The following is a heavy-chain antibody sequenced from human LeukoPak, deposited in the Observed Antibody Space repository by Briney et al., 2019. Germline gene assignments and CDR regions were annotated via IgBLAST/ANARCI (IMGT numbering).Heavy chain of an antibody. V-gene: IGHV3-33*08. CDR3: ARASGTYSPDLYYFDY. J-gene: IGHJ4*02. CDR2: IWYDGSKK. Sequence: GGSLRLSCAASGFSFSDYAMHWVRQAPGKGLEWVAVIWYDGSKKYYADSVKGRFTISRDNSKNTLYLQMNSLRADDTAVYSCARASGTYSPDLYYFDYWGQGTRVTVSS. D-gene: IGHD1-26*01. CDR1: GFSFSDYA.